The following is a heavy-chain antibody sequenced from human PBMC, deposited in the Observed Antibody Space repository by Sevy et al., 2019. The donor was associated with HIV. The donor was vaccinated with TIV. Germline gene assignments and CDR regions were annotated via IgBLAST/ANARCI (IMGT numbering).Heavy chain of an antibody. D-gene: IGHD6-19*01. CDR1: GFTFSSYA. J-gene: IGHJ4*02. Sequence: GGSLRLSCAASGFTFSSYAMSWVRQAPGKGLEWVSAISGSGGSTYYADSVKGRFTISRDNSKNTLYLQMNSLRAEDTAVYYCAKVSGWYICLNYFDYWGQGTLVTVSS. CDR3: AKVSGWYICLNYFDY. V-gene: IGHV3-23*01. CDR2: ISGSGGST.